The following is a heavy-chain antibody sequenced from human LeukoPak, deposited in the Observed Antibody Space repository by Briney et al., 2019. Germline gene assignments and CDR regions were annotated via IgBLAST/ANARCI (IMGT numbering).Heavy chain of an antibody. Sequence: PGGSLRLSCAASGFTFSSYWMSWVRQAPGKGLEWVANIKQDGSEKYYVDSVKGRFTISRDNAKNPLYLQMNSLRAEDTAVYYCARAFYDILTGYFGYWGQGTLVTVSS. D-gene: IGHD3-9*01. V-gene: IGHV3-7*01. CDR1: GFTFSSYW. J-gene: IGHJ4*02. CDR3: ARAFYDILTGYFGY. CDR2: IKQDGSEK.